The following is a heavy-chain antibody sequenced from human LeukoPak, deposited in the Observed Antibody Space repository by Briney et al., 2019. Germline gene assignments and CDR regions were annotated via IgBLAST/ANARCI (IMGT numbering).Heavy chain of an antibody. CDR2: ISFDGTNK. CDR1: GVTLSNYA. J-gene: IGHJ4*02. V-gene: IGHV3-30*04. Sequence: PGGSLRLSCTASGVTLSNYAMHWVRRPPGRGLEWVAVISFDGTNKYYGDSVEGRFSVSRDNSKNTLYLQMNSLSPDDTAVYYCARGVEPLAANTLAYWGQGTLVTVSS. CDR3: ARGVEPLAANTLAY. D-gene: IGHD1-14*01.